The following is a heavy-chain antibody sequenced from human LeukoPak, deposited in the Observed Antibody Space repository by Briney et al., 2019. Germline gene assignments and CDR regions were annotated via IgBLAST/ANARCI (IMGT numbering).Heavy chain of an antibody. CDR2: IKQDGSEK. Sequence: GGSLRLSCAASGFTFSNSCMSWVRQAPGKGLEWVANIKQDGSEKYYVDSVKGRFTISRDNAENSLYLQMNSLRAEDTAVYYCARDSIQLWPNAIDFWGQGTLVTVSS. CDR1: GFTFSNSC. V-gene: IGHV3-7*01. D-gene: IGHD1-1*01. J-gene: IGHJ4*02. CDR3: ARDSIQLWPNAIDF.